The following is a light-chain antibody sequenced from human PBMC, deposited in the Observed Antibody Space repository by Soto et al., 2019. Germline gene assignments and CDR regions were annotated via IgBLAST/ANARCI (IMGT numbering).Light chain of an antibody. Sequence: QSVLTQPPSVSGAPGQRVTSSCTGGSSNIGAGYDVHWYQQLPGTAPKLLIYGNSNRPSGVPDRFSGSKSGTSASLAITGLQAEDEADYYCQSYDSSLSGSNVFGTGTKVTVL. CDR1: SSNIGAGYD. CDR3: QSYDSSLSGSNV. CDR2: GNS. V-gene: IGLV1-40*01. J-gene: IGLJ1*01.